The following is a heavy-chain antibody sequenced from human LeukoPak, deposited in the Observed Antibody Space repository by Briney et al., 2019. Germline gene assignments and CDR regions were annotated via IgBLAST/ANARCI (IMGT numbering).Heavy chain of an antibody. CDR1: GFTFSSYA. V-gene: IGHV3-23*01. CDR3: AKPRLWFGEFLYYFDY. J-gene: IGHJ4*02. CDR2: ISGSGGST. Sequence: PGGSLRLSCAASGFTFSSYAMSWVHQAPGKGLEWVSAISGSGGSTYYADSVKGRFTISRDNSKNTLYLQMNSLRAEDTAVYYCAKPRLWFGEFLYYFDYWGQGTLVTVSS. D-gene: IGHD3-10*01.